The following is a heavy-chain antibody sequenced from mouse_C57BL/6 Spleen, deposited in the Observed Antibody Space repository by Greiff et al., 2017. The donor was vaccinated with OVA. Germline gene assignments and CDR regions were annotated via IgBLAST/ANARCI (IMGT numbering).Heavy chain of an antibody. CDR1: GYTFTSYW. J-gene: IGHJ2*01. CDR3: ARGTTVVATEGRFDY. Sequence: QVQLQQPGAELVKPGASVKLSCKASGYTFTSYWMHWVKQRPGQGLEWIGMIHPNSGSTNYNEKFKSKATLTVDKSSSTAYMQLSSLTSEDSAVYYCARGTTVVATEGRFDYWGQGTTLTVSS. D-gene: IGHD1-1*01. V-gene: IGHV1-64*01. CDR2: IHPNSGST.